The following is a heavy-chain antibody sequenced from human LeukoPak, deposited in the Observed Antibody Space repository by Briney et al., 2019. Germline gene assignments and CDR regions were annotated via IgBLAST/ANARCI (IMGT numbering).Heavy chain of an antibody. V-gene: IGHV3-23*01. CDR3: AKGRGPAATHPDY. CDR2: IFVSDGGT. CDR1: GFSFSSYS. J-gene: IGHJ4*02. Sequence: AGGSLRLSRAASGFSFSSYSMTWVRQAPGRGLEWVSAIFVSDGGTFYADSVKGRFTISRDTSKNTLYLQMNSLRAEDTAVYYCAKGRGPAATHPDYWGQGILVTVSS. D-gene: IGHD6-25*01.